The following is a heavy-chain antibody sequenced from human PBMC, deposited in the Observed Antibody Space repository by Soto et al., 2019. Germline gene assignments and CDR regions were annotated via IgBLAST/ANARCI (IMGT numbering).Heavy chain of an antibody. CDR1: GYTFSSYG. V-gene: IGHV1-18*01. J-gene: IGHJ3*02. CDR3: ARGVTYYYDSSGYSDEAFDI. Sequence: QVQLVQSGVEVKKPGASVKVSCKASGYTFSSYGITWVRQAPGQGLEWMGWISGYTGNTNYAQKVQGRVTMITETSTSTAYMELRSLRSDDTAVYYCARGVTYYYDSSGYSDEAFDIWGQGTMVTVSS. D-gene: IGHD3-22*01. CDR2: ISGYTGNT.